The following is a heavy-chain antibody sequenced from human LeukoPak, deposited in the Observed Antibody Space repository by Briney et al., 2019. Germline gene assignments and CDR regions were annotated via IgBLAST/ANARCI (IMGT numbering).Heavy chain of an antibody. CDR3: ARQTRYSYGGDTLDY. J-gene: IGHJ4*02. Sequence: SETLSLTCAVYGGSFSAYYWSWIRQPPGKGLEWIGEINHSGSTNYNPSLKSRVIISVDTSKNQFSLKLSSVTAADTAVYYCARQTRYSYGGDTLDYWGQGTLVTVSS. V-gene: IGHV4-34*01. CDR2: INHSGST. CDR1: GGSFSAYY. D-gene: IGHD5-18*01.